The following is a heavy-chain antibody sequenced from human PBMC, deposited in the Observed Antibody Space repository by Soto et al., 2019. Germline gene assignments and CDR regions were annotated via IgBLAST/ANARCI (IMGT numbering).Heavy chain of an antibody. V-gene: IGHV4-59*01. CDR1: GGSISSYY. D-gene: IGHD6-13*01. Sequence: QVQLQESGPGLVKPSETLSLTCTVSGGSISSYYWSWIRQPPGKGLEWIGYIYYSGSTNYNPSLKSRVTISVDTSKNQFSLKLSSVTAADTAVYYCARVECRVSGRQFMCWYFDLWGRGTLVTVSS. J-gene: IGHJ2*01. CDR2: IYYSGST. CDR3: ARVECRVSGRQFMCWYFDL.